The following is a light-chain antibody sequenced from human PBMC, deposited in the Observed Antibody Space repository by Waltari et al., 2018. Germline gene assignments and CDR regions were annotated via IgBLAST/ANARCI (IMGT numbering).Light chain of an antibody. CDR1: QSIRSY. Sequence: DIQMTQSPSSLSASVGDRVTITCRASQSIRSYLNWYHQKPGKAPKLLIYAASSLQSGVPSRFSDSGSGTDFTLTISSLQPEDFATYYCQQSYSTPYTFGQGTKLEIK. V-gene: IGKV1-39*01. CDR3: QQSYSTPYT. CDR2: AAS. J-gene: IGKJ2*01.